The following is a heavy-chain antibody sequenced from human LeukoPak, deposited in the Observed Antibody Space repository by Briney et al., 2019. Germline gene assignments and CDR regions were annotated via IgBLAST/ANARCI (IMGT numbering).Heavy chain of an antibody. D-gene: IGHD3-22*01. V-gene: IGHV1-46*01. CDR1: GGTFSSYA. J-gene: IGHJ4*02. CDR2: INPSGGST. CDR3: ARGPRSGYQTGFDY. Sequence: VASVKVSCKASGGTFSSYAISWVRQAPGQGLEWKGIINPSGGSTSYAQKFQGRVTMTRDTSTSTVYMELSSLRSEDTAVYYCARGPRSGYQTGFDYWGQGTLVTVSS.